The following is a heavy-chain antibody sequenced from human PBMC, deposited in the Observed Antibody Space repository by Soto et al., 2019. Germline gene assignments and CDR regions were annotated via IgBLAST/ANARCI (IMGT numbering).Heavy chain of an antibody. CDR3: AKAESIAARYRSDYYYYMDV. CDR1: GFTFSSYG. J-gene: IGHJ6*03. V-gene: IGHV3-30*18. Sequence: GGSLRLSCAASGFTFSSYGMHWVRQAPGKGLEWVAVISYDGSNKYYADSVKGRFTISRDNSKNTLYLQMNSLRAEDTAVYYCAKAESIAARYRSDYYYYMDVWGKGTTVTVSS. CDR2: ISYDGSNK. D-gene: IGHD6-6*01.